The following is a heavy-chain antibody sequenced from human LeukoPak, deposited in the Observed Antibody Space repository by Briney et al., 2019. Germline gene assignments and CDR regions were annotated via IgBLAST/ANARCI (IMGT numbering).Heavy chain of an antibody. Sequence: PGGSLRLSYAASGFTFSNYWMQWVRQAPGKGLEWVANIKTDGGEQYYVDSVKGRFTISRDNAKNSLYLQMDSLRVEDPAVYYCARGPVAGSGPKYYFDYWGQGTLVTVSS. CDR3: ARGPVAGSGPKYYFDY. J-gene: IGHJ4*02. D-gene: IGHD6-19*01. V-gene: IGHV3-7*01. CDR1: GFTFSNYW. CDR2: IKTDGGEQ.